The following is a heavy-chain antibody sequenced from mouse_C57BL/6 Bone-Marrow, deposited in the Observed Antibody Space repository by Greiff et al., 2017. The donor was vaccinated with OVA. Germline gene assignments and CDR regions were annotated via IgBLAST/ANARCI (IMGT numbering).Heavy chain of an antibody. CDR3: ARLDYGSSHWYFDV. Sequence: EVKLQESGGGLVQPGGSLKLSCAASGFTFSDYGMAWVRQAPRKGPEWVAFISNLAYSIYYADTVTGRFTISRENAKNTLYLEMSSLRSEDTAMYYCARLDYGSSHWYFDVWGTGTTVTVSS. D-gene: IGHD1-1*01. CDR2: ISNLAYSI. V-gene: IGHV5-15*01. J-gene: IGHJ1*03. CDR1: GFTFSDYG.